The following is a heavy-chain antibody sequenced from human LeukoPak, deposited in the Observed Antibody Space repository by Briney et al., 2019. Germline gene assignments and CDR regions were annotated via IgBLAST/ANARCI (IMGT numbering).Heavy chain of an antibody. V-gene: IGHV3-30*02. CDR3: AKGFRLNDFSFES. Sequence: GGSLRLSCVASGFTLKAYAMHWARQAPGKGLEWVAFIMYDGSSKSIGDSVKGRFSISRDNPSNTLYLEMNSLRVEDTAVYYCAKGFRLNDFSFESWGQGTLVTVSS. CDR1: GFTLKAYA. J-gene: IGHJ4*02. D-gene: IGHD2-21*02. CDR2: IMYDGSSK.